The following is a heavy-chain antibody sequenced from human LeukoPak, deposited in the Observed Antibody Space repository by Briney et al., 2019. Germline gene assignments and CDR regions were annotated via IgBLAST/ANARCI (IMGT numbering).Heavy chain of an antibody. J-gene: IGHJ4*02. D-gene: IGHD2-21*02. CDR1: GYTFTGYY. V-gene: IGHV1-2*06. CDR3: ARRPVMYGGDCYYFDY. Sequence: GASVKVSCKASGYTFTGYYMHWVRQAPGQGLEWMGRINPNSGGTNYAQKFQGRVTMTRDTSISTAYMELSRLRSDDTAVYYCARRPVMYGGDCYYFDYWGQGTLVTVSS. CDR2: INPNSGGT.